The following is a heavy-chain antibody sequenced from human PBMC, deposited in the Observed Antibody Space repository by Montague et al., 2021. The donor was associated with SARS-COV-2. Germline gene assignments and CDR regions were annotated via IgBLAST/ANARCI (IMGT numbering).Heavy chain of an antibody. CDR1: GEPISGFF. CDR3: ARGVVAALPVVDY. D-gene: IGHD2-15*01. V-gene: IGHV4-4*07. CDR2: IYDSGGT. J-gene: IGHJ4*02. Sequence: SETLSLTCSVSGEPISGFFWNWIRQPAGKGLEWIGRIYDSGGTDYNPSLESRVTMSVDTSKNQFSLKVSSVTAADTAMYYCARGVVAALPVVDYWGQGTLVTVSS.